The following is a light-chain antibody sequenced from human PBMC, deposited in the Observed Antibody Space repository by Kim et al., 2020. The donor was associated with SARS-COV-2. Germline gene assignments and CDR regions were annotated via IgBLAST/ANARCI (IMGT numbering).Light chain of an antibody. CDR3: SSYTSSNTVV. V-gene: IGLV2-18*02. Sequence: GQAVTLSCTGTSSDVGSYSRVSWYQQPPGTAPKVMIYEVSNRPSGVPDRFSGSKSGNTASLTISGLQAEDEADYYCSSYTSSNTVVFGGGTKLTVL. CDR1: SSDVGSYSR. J-gene: IGLJ2*01. CDR2: EVS.